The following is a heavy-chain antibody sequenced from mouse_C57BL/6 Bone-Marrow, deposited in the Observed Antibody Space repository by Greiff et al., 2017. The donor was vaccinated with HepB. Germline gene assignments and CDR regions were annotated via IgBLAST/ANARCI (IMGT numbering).Heavy chain of an antibody. Sequence: VQRVESGAELARPGASVKLSCKASGYTFTSYGISWVKQRTGQGLEWIGEIYPRSGNTYYNEKFKGKATLTADKSSSTAYMALRSLTSEDSAVYFCARVGYYSNFAWFAYWGQGTLVTVSA. V-gene: IGHV1-81*01. D-gene: IGHD2-5*01. CDR3: ARVGYYSNFAWFAY. J-gene: IGHJ3*01. CDR1: GYTFTSYG. CDR2: IYPRSGNT.